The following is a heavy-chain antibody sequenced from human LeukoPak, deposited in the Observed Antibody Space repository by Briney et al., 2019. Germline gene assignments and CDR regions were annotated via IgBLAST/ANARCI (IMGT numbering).Heavy chain of an antibody. V-gene: IGHV1-2*02. D-gene: IGHD3-3*01. CDR1: GYTFIGNY. J-gene: IGHJ4*02. Sequence: ASVKVSCKASGYTFIGNYMHWLRQAPGQGLEWMGWINPKSGGRNYARKFQGRVTMTRDTSINTVYMELSRLTSDDTAVYYCARDPYGYWSGWYDYWGQGTRVIVSS. CDR2: INPKSGGR. CDR3: ARDPYGYWSGWYDY.